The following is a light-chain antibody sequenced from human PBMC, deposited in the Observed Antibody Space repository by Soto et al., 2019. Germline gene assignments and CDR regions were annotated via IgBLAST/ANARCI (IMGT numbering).Light chain of an antibody. Sequence: IQMTQSPSTLSASLGDRVTITCRASKSISGWLAWYQQKPGKAPKLLIYETSNLQSGLPSRFSGSGSATDCTLTISGLQPDDFATYYCQQYSAYPLTFGGGTKVEI. CDR3: QQYSAYPLT. V-gene: IGKV1-5*03. CDR2: ETS. J-gene: IGKJ4*01. CDR1: KSISGW.